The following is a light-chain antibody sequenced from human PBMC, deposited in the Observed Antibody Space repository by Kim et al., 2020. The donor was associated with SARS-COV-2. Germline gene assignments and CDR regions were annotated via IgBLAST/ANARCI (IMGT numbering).Light chain of an antibody. CDR2: QDN. V-gene: IGLV3-1*01. CDR3: QAWDSSSYV. CDR1: KLGDKY. Sequence: ESPGQTASITCSGDKLGDKYACWYQQKPGQSPVLVIYQDNKRPSGIPERFSGSNSGNTATLTIGGTQAMDEADYYCQAWDSSSYVFGTGTKVTVL. J-gene: IGLJ1*01.